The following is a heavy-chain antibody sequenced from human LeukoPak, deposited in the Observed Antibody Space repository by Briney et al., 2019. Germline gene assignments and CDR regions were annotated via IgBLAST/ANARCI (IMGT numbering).Heavy chain of an antibody. CDR3: ARDSYYYDSSGYYYYFDY. Sequence: GASVKVSCKASGYTFTGYYMHWVRQAPGQGLEWMGRINPNSGGTNYAQKFQGRVTMTRDTSISTAYMELSRLRSDDTAVYYCARDSYYYDSSGYYYYFDYWGQGTLVIVSS. CDR1: GYTFTGYY. V-gene: IGHV1-2*06. D-gene: IGHD3-22*01. CDR2: INPNSGGT. J-gene: IGHJ4*02.